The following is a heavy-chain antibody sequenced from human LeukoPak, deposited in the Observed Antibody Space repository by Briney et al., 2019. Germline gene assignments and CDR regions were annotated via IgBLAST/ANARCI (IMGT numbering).Heavy chain of an antibody. CDR2: IYHSGST. D-gene: IGHD4-23*01. J-gene: IGHJ4*02. CDR1: GGSISSAGYY. CDR3: ARDRGGNGEDY. V-gene: IGHV4-31*03. Sequence: SQTLSLTCTVSGGSISSAGYYWSWTRQHPGKGLEWIGEIYHSGSTNYNPSLKSRVTISVDKSKNQFSLKLSSVTAADTAVYYCARDRGGNGEDYWGQGTLVTVSS.